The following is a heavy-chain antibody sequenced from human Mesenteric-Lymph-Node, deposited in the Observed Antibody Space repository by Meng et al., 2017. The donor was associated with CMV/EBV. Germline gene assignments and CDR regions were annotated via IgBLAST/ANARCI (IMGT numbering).Heavy chain of an antibody. CDR1: GSVDSVSSSSYY. D-gene: IGHD2-2*01. CDR2: IYHSGST. J-gene: IGHJ5*02. CDR3: AREGRGYCDSSGCSPFSWFDP. V-gene: IGHV4-61*01. Sequence: GSLRLSCTVSGSVDSVSSSSYYWSWIRQSPEKGVEWIGYIYHSGSTNYNPSLNSRVSMFIDTSRNQFFLNLNSVTAADTAVYYCAREGRGYCDSSGCSPFSWFDPWGRGTLVTVSS.